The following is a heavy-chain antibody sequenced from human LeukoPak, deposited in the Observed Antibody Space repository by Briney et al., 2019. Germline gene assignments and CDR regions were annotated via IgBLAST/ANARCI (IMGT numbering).Heavy chain of an antibody. V-gene: IGHV3-23*01. CDR3: AKGQNYYYMDV. CDR2: ISGSAGDT. CDR1: GFTFSSYG. Sequence: GGSLRLSCAASGFTFSSYGMSWVRQAPGKGLEWVSGISGSAGDTYYADSVKGRFTISRDNSKNTVYLQMNSLRAEGTALYYCAKGQNYYYMDVWGKGTTVTISS. J-gene: IGHJ6*03.